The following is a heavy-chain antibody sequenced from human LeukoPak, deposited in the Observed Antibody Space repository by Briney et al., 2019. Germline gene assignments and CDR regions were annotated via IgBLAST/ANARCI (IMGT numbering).Heavy chain of an antibody. CDR1: GCSISSSTYY. Sequence: SETLSLTCTVSGCSISSSTYYWGWIRQPPGKGLEWIASINYSGSIYYNPSLKSRVTIFVDTSKNQFSLKLSSVTAAETAVYFCARRRGGSGNYYFDYWGQGTLVTVSS. CDR2: INYSGSI. CDR3: ARRRGGSGNYYFDY. D-gene: IGHD3-10*01. J-gene: IGHJ4*02. V-gene: IGHV4-39*01.